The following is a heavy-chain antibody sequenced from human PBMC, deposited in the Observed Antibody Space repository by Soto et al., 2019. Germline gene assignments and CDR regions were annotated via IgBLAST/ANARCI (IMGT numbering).Heavy chain of an antibody. CDR1: GGTFSSYA. CDR3: ATDPAGYSYGYGY. CDR2: IIPIFGTA. D-gene: IGHD5-18*01. Sequence: SVKVSCKASGGTFSSYAISWVRQAPGQGLEWMGGIIPIFGTADYAQKFQGRVTITADESTSTAYMELSSLRSEDTAVYYCATDPAGYSYGYGYWGQGTLVTVSS. J-gene: IGHJ4*02. V-gene: IGHV1-69*13.